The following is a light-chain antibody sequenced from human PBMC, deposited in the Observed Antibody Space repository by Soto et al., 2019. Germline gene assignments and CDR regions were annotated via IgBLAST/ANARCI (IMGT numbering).Light chain of an antibody. Sequence: DIVMTQSPDSLAVSLGERATISCKPSQSVSYSSNNKNYLAWFQQKPGQAPRLLMYDTSYRATGIPARFSGSGSGTDFTLTITRLEPEDSAVYFCQQYTGPPTTFGQGTRLEIK. CDR1: QSVSYSSNNKNY. CDR2: DTS. J-gene: IGKJ5*01. CDR3: QQYTGPPTT. V-gene: IGKV4-1*01.